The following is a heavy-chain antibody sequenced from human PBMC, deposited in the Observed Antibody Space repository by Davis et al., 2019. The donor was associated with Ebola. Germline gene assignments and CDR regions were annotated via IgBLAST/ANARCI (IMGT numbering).Heavy chain of an antibody. CDR3: AAGISAFDI. J-gene: IGHJ3*02. V-gene: IGHV4-34*01. CDR1: GGSFSGYY. Sequence: SETLSLTCAVYGGSFSGYYWSWIRQPPGKGLEWIGEINHSGSTYYNPSLKSRVTISVDTSKNQFSLKLSSVTAADTAVYYCAAGISAFDIWGQGTMVTVSS. D-gene: IGHD6-13*01. CDR2: INHSGST.